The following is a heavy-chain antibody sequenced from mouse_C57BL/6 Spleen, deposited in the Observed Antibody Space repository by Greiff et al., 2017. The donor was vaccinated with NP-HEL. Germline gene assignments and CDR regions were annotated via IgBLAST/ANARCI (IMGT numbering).Heavy chain of an antibody. J-gene: IGHJ2*01. V-gene: IGHV1-5*01. CDR2: IYPGNSDT. CDR3: TREGSYYGSSYRFDY. CDR1: GYTFTSYW. Sequence: EVQLQQSGTVLARPGASVKMSCKTSGYTFTSYWMHWVKQRPGQGLEWIGAIYPGNSDTSYNQKFKGKAKLTAVTSASTAYMELSSLTNEDSAVYYCTREGSYYGSSYRFDYWGQGTTLTVSS. D-gene: IGHD1-1*01.